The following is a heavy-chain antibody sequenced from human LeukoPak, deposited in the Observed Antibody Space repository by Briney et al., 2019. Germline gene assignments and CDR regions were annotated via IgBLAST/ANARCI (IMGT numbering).Heavy chain of an antibody. V-gene: IGHV1-69*13. CDR3: ARGKGWRARYYYYGMDV. D-gene: IGHD3-3*01. J-gene: IGHJ6*02. CDR1: GGTFISYA. Sequence: ASVKVSCKASGGTFISYAISWVRQAPGQGLEWMGGIIPIFGTANYAQKFQGRVTITADESTSTAYMELSSLRSEDTAVYYCARGKGWRARYYYYGMDVWGQGTTVTVSS. CDR2: IIPIFGTA.